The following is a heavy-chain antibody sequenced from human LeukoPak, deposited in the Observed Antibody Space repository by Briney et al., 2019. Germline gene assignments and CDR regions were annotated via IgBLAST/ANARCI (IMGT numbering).Heavy chain of an antibody. V-gene: IGHV1-2*02. CDR1: GYTFTGYY. CDR2: INPNSGGT. D-gene: IGHD3-10*01. Sequence: GASVKVSCKASGYTFTGYYMHWVRQAPGQGLEWMGWINPNSGGTNYAKEFQGRVTMTRDTSISTAYMELSRLRSDDTAVYYCARLPTMVRGAPTVYWGQGTLVTVSS. J-gene: IGHJ4*02. CDR3: ARLPTMVRGAPTVY.